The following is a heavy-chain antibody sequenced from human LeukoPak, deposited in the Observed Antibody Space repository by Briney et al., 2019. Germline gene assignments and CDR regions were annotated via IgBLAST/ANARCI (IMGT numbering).Heavy chain of an antibody. CDR2: ISYDRSNK. D-gene: IGHD5-12*01. CDR3: ARSSGYDPFDY. V-gene: IGHV3-30*04. J-gene: IGHJ4*02. CDR1: GFTFSSYA. Sequence: PGRSLRLSCAASGFTFSSYAMHWVRQAPGKGLEWVAVISYDRSNKYYADSVKGRFTISRDNSKNTLYLQMNSLRAEDTAVYYCARSSGYDPFDYWGQGTLVTVSS.